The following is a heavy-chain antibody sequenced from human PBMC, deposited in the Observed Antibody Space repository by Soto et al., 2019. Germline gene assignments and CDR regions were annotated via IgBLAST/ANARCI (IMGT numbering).Heavy chain of an antibody. CDR3: TTDPSTTYYYGMDV. Sequence: EVQLVESGGGLVKPGGSLRLSCAASGFTFSNAWMSWVRQAPGKGLEWVGRIKSKTDGGTTDYATPVKGRFTISRDDSKNTLYLQMNSLKTEDTAVYYCTTDPSTTYYYGMDVWGQGTTVTVSS. V-gene: IGHV3-15*01. CDR2: IKSKTDGGTT. CDR1: GFTFSNAW. J-gene: IGHJ6*02. D-gene: IGHD1-1*01.